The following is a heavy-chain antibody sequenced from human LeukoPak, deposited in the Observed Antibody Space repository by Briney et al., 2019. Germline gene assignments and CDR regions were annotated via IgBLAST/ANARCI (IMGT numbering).Heavy chain of an antibody. CDR3: AKTDSSSWSYYFDY. CDR1: GFTFSSYA. J-gene: IGHJ4*02. CDR2: ISGSGGST. V-gene: IGHV3-23*01. D-gene: IGHD6-13*01. Sequence: HAGGSLRLSCAASGFTFSSYAMSWVRQAPGKGLEWVSAISGSGGSTYYADSVKGRFTISRDNSKNTLYLQMNSLRAEDTAVYYCAKTDSSSWSYYFDYWGQGTLVTVSS.